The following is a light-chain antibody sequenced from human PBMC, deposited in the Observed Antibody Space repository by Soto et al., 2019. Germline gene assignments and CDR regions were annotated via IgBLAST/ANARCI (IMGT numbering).Light chain of an antibody. J-gene: IGKJ5*01. V-gene: IGKV1-27*01. CDR1: QDIRVY. CDR2: SAS. CDR3: QKFNTATRT. Sequence: DIQMTQSPSSLSASVGDRVTITCLASQDIRVYLAWYQQKPGKVPKLLIYSASTLQSGVPSRFSGSGSGQDLTLTISSLQPEDVATYYCQKFNTATRTFGQGPRLEIK.